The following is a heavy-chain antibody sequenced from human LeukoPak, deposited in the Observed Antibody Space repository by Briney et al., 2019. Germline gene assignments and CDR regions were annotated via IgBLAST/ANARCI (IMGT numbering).Heavy chain of an antibody. Sequence: GGSLKLSCTASGVTFSGSSVYWVRQASGKGLEWVGRIRTKANNYATAYAASVIGRFTFSRDDSKDTLYPQMNSLKTEETAVYFCATEKDTTVTTYWGQGTLLTVSS. J-gene: IGHJ4*02. CDR1: GVTFSGSS. CDR2: IRTKANNYAT. CDR3: ATEKDTTVTTY. V-gene: IGHV3-73*01. D-gene: IGHD4-17*01.